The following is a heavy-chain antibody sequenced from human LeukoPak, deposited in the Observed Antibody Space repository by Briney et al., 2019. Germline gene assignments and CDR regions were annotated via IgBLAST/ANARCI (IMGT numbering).Heavy chain of an antibody. D-gene: IGHD3-22*01. CDR3: ARGATYFYDSSGSPKKRAFDY. CDR1: GFTLSSYS. Sequence: PGGSLRLSCAASGFTLSSYSMNWVRQAPGKGLEWVSYITSGSSTIYYADSVKGRFTISRDNAKNSLYLQMNSLRGEDTAVYYCARGATYFYDSSGSPKKRAFDYWGQGTLVTVSS. CDR2: ITSGSSTI. J-gene: IGHJ4*02. V-gene: IGHV3-48*01.